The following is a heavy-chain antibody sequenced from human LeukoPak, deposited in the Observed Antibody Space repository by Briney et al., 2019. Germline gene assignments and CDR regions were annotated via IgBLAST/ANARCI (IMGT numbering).Heavy chain of an antibody. CDR1: GGSISSSSYY. D-gene: IGHD3-10*01. CDR3: ARLPDSGLDY. Sequence: SETLSLTCTVSGGSISSSSYYWGWIRQPPGKGLEWIGSIYYSGSTYYNPSLKSRVTISVDTSKNQFSLKLSSVTAADTAVYYCARLPDSGLDYWGQGTLVTVSS. CDR2: IYYSGST. V-gene: IGHV4-39*01. J-gene: IGHJ4*02.